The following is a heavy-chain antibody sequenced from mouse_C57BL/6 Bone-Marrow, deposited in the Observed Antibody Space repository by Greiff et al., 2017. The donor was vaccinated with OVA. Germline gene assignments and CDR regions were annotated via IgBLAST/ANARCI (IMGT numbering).Heavy chain of an antibody. CDR1: GYTFTSYW. V-gene: IGHV1-53*01. CDR2: INPSNGGT. CDR3: ARSLWLLPTFDY. J-gene: IGHJ2*01. Sequence: QVQLQQSGTELVKPGASVKLSCKASGYTFTSYWMHWVKQRPGQGLEWIGNINPSNGGTNYNEKFKSKATLTVDKSSSTAYMQLSSLTSEDSAVYYCARSLWLLPTFDYWGQGTTLTVSS. D-gene: IGHD2-3*01.